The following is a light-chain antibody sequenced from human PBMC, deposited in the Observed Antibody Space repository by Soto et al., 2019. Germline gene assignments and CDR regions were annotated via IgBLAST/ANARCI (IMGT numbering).Light chain of an antibody. CDR1: QSIGSS. CDR3: QQYNSYSPWT. V-gene: IGKV1-5*03. J-gene: IGKJ1*01. Sequence: DIQMTQSPSTLSASVGDRVTITCRASQSIGSSLAWYQQKPGKAPNLLIYKASTLKSGVPSRFSGSGSGTEFTLTISSLQPDDFATYYCQQYNSYSPWTFGQGTKVDI. CDR2: KAS.